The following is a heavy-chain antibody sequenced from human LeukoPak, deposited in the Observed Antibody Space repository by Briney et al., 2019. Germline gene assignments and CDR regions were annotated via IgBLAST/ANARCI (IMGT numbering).Heavy chain of an antibody. V-gene: IGHV3-43*02. CDR1: GFTFDDYA. CDR2: ISGDGGST. CDR3: AKVDSGSYFLGVDY. D-gene: IGHD1-26*01. Sequence: RGSLRLSCAASGFTFDDYAMHWVRQAPGKGLEWVSLISGDGGSTYYADSVKGRFTISRDNSKNSLYLQMNSLRTEDTALYYCAKVDSGSYFLGVDYWGQGTLVTVSS. J-gene: IGHJ4*02.